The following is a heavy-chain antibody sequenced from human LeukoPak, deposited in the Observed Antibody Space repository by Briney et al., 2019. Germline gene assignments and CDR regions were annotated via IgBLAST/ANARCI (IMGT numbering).Heavy chain of an antibody. Sequence: ASVKVSCKASGYTFTGYYMHWVRQAPGQGLEWMGWINPNSGGTNYAQKFQGRVTMTRDTFISTAYMELSRLRSDDTAVYYCARSTGEHWYYFDYWGQGTLVTVSS. CDR2: INPNSGGT. V-gene: IGHV1-2*02. CDR1: GYTFTGYY. J-gene: IGHJ4*02. CDR3: ARSTGEHWYYFDY. D-gene: IGHD7-27*01.